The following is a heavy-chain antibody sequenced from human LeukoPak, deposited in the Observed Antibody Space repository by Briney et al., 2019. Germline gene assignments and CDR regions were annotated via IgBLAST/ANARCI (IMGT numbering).Heavy chain of an antibody. CDR3: ASGNTGYDRDSFDI. CDR2: IYHSGST. Sequence: SETLSVTCAVTGGSSSSGGYSWSWVRQPPGEGLEWVGYIYHSGSTYYNPSLQSRVTISLDRSKNQFSLKLSSMTAADTAVYYCASGNTGYDRDSFDIWGQGTMVTVSS. J-gene: IGHJ3*02. CDR1: GGSSSSGGYS. D-gene: IGHD5-12*01. V-gene: IGHV4-30-2*01.